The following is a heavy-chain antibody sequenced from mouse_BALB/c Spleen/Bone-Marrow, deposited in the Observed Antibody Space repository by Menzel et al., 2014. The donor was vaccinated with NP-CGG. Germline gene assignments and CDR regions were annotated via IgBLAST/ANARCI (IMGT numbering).Heavy chain of an antibody. J-gene: IGHJ3*01. CDR1: GYTFTSYY. CDR3: TRKDH. CDR2: INPSNGGT. V-gene: IGHV1S81*02. Sequence: QVQLQHSGAELVKPGASVKLSCEASGYTFTSYYMCWVKQRPGQGLEWIGEINPSNGGTNFNEKFKSKATLTVDKSSSTAYRSLSSLTSEDSAVYYCTRKDHWGQGTLVTVSA.